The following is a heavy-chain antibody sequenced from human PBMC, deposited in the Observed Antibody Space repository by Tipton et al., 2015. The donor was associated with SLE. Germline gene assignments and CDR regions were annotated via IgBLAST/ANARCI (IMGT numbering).Heavy chain of an antibody. CDR2: LYYSGNT. CDR1: GGSIRSSRHF. V-gene: IGHV4-39*07. Sequence: TLSLTCTVSGGSIRSSRHFWGWIRQPPGKGLEWIGVLYYSGNTYYNPSLKSPVTLSIDTSKNQFSLKLTPVTVADTAVYYCTRGGRGDGANPFDPWGQGTLVTVSS. J-gene: IGHJ5*02. CDR3: TRGGRGDGANPFDP. D-gene: IGHD4/OR15-4a*01.